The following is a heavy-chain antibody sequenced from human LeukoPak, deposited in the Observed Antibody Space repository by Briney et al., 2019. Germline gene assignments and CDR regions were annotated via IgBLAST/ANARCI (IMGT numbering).Heavy chain of an antibody. V-gene: IGHV4-59*01. Sequence: PSETLSLTCTVSGSSISSYYWSWIRQPPGKGQEWIGYIYYSGSTNYNPSLKSRVTISVDTSKNQFSLKLSSVTAADTAVYYCARVSITMVRDYYYYMDVWGKGTMVTVSS. D-gene: IGHD3-10*01. CDR3: ARVSITMVRDYYYYMDV. CDR2: IYYSGST. J-gene: IGHJ6*03. CDR1: GSSISSYY.